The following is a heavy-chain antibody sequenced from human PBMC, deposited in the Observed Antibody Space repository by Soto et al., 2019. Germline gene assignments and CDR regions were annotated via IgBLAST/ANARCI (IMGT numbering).Heavy chain of an antibody. CDR3: ARDRGGGYYGSGSYISWFDP. D-gene: IGHD3-10*01. J-gene: IGHJ5*02. CDR1: GGSISSGGYY. CDR2: IYYSGST. Sequence: SETLSLTCTVSGGSISSGGYYWSWIRQHPGKGLEWIGYIYYSGSTYYNRSLKSRVTISVDTSKNQFTLKLSSVTAADTAVSYGARDRGGGYYGSGSYISWFDPWGQGTLVTVSS. V-gene: IGHV4-31*03.